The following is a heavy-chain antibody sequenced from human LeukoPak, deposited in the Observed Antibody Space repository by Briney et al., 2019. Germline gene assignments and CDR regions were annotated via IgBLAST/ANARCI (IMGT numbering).Heavy chain of an antibody. J-gene: IGHJ4*02. V-gene: IGHV3-7*01. CDR1: GFTSNKYW. Sequence: GGSLRLSCAASGFTSNKYWMTWVRQAPGKGLEWVANIKQDESEKYYVDSVKGRFTISRDNAKNSLFLQMNSLRAEDTAVYYYATSGSRGVVAVHWGQGTLVTVSS. CDR2: IKQDESEK. CDR3: ATSGSRGVVAVH. D-gene: IGHD3-10*01.